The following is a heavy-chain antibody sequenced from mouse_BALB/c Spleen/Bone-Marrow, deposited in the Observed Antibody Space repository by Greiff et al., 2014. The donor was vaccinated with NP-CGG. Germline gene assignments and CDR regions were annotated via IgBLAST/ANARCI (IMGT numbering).Heavy chain of an antibody. CDR2: IYPGDGDT. CDR3: AFGNYDFDY. V-gene: IGHV1-80*01. D-gene: IGHD2-1*01. CDR1: GYAFNSYW. Sequence: QVQLQQPGAELVRPGSSVKISCKASGYAFNSYWMNWVKQRPGQGLEWIGQIYPGDGDTNYSGKFKGKATLTADESSSTAYMQLSSLTSEDSAVYFCAFGNYDFDYWGQGTTLTVSS. J-gene: IGHJ2*01.